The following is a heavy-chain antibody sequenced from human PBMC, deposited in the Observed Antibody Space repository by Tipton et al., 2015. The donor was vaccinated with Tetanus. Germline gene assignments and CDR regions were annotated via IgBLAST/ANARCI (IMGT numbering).Heavy chain of an antibody. J-gene: IGHJ4*02. D-gene: IGHD2-15*01. CDR1: GGTFRPYA. CDR3: ARPDRYCSGGSCYLALDS. Sequence: QSGPEVKRPGSSARVSCKTSGGTFRPYAISWVRQAPGQGLEWMGGIFPVYGTANYAPQFQGRVTITADEPTGTAYMELNSLISEGRAVYYCARPDRYCSGGSCYLALDSWDQGTLVIVST. CDR2: IFPVYGTA. V-gene: IGHV1-69*01.